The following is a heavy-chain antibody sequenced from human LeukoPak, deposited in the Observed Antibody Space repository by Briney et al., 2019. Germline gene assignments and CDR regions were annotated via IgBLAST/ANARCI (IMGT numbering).Heavy chain of an antibody. CDR1: GYTFTAYY. V-gene: IGHV1-2*02. J-gene: IGHJ5*02. D-gene: IGHD3-10*01. CDR3: TREQGRQAGRPGALDP. Sequence: GASVKVSCKASGYTFTAYYMHWVRQAPGQGLEWMGWINPNSGGTNYAQKFQGRVTMTRDTSITTAYMELSSLNSADTAVYYCTREQGRQAGRPGALDPWGQGTLVTVSS. CDR2: INPNSGGT.